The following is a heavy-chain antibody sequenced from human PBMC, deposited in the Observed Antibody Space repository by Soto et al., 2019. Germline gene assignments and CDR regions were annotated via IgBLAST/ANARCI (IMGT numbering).Heavy chain of an antibody. V-gene: IGHV3-23*01. Sequence: GGSLRLSCAASGFTFSSYAMSWVRQAPGKGLEWVSAISGSGGSTYYADSVKGRFTISRDNSKNTLYLQMNSLRAEDTAVYYCAKAYYYDSSGYSLPSPFDYWGQGTLVTVSS. CDR2: ISGSGGST. D-gene: IGHD3-22*01. J-gene: IGHJ4*02. CDR3: AKAYYYDSSGYSLPSPFDY. CDR1: GFTFSSYA.